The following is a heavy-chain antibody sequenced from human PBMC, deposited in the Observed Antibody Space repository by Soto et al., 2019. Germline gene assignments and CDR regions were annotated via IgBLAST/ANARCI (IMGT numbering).Heavy chain of an antibody. Sequence: SETLSLTCAVSGDSISSYYCMWIRQPPGKGLESIGYLYYGRSANYNPSLKSRVTISVDTSKNQFSLKLSSVTAADTAVYYCARGIEGWYQGRYYYGMDVWGQGTTVTVSS. CDR2: LYYGRSA. D-gene: IGHD6-19*01. CDR3: ARGIEGWYQGRYYYGMDV. V-gene: IGHV4-59*01. CDR1: GDSISSYY. J-gene: IGHJ6*02.